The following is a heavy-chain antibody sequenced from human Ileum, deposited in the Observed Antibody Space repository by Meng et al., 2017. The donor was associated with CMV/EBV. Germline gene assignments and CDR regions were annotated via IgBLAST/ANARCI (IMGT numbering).Heavy chain of an antibody. CDR2: IYRGDKTT. CDR3: VKEALYDSSGPPT. J-gene: IGHJ4*02. CDR1: GFTLSGYA. Sequence: CATSGFTLSGYAMSWVRQAPGKGLGWVSVIYRGDKTTYYAESVKGRFTISRDISKNTLYLQMNSLRVEDAAVYYCVKEALYDSSGPPTWGQGTLVTVSP. V-gene: IGHV3-23*03. D-gene: IGHD3-22*01.